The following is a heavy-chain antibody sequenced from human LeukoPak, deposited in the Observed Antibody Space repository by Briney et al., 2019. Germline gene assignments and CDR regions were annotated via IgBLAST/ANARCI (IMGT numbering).Heavy chain of an antibody. CDR1: GGTFSSYA. J-gene: IGHJ4*02. CDR2: IIPIFGTA. CDR3: AKDLDPITMVRGVIITSPLTYFGSDY. D-gene: IGHD3-10*01. Sequence: GASVKVSCKASGGTFSSYAISWVRQAPGQGLEWMGGIIPIFGTANYAQKFQGRVTITADKSTSTAYMELSSLRSEDTAVYYCAKDLDPITMVRGVIITSPLTYFGSDYWGQGTLVTVSS. V-gene: IGHV1-69*06.